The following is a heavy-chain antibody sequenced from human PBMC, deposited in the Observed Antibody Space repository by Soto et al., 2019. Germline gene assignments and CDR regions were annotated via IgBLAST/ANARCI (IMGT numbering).Heavy chain of an antibody. CDR1: GDSISSSY. CDR2: IHYSGTT. V-gene: IGHV4-59*08. Sequence: SETLSLTCTVSGDSISSSYWNWIRQPPGRGLEWIGYIHYSGTTKYNPSLKSRVTISVGTSKNQFSLKPTSVTPADTAVYYCARQTYDSGKSWAWGQGTLVTVS. J-gene: IGHJ4*02. CDR3: ARQTYDSGKSWA. D-gene: IGHD3-10*01.